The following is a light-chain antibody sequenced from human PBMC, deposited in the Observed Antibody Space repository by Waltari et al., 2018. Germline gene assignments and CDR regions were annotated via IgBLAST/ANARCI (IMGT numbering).Light chain of an antibody. V-gene: IGKV2-30*02. CDR2: RVS. CDR3: MQGTHWPYT. CDR1: QSLVHSDGATH. J-gene: IGKJ2*01. Sequence: DVVMTQSPLSLPVTLGQPASISCRSSQSLVHSDGATHFTWFQHRPGQSPRRLIYRVSSRDSGVPDRVSGSGSGTDFTLKSSRVEAEDVGVYYCMQGTHWPYTFGQGTKLEIK.